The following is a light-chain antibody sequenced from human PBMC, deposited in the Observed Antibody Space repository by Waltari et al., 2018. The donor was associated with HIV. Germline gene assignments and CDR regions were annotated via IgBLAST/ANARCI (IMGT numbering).Light chain of an antibody. V-gene: IGLV1-51*01. CDR1: ASNIGKNH. Sequence: QSVLTQPPSLSAAPGQKVTISCSGRASNIGKNHVSWYPQLPETAPKLIIYDNNKRPSGIPDRFSGSKSGTSATLAITGLRTGDEADYYCGTWDSGVSAGVFGGGTKLTVL. J-gene: IGLJ3*02. CDR3: GTWDSGVSAGV. CDR2: DNN.